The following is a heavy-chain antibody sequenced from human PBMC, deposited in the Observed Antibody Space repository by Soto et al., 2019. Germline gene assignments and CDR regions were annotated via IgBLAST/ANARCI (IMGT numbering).Heavy chain of an antibody. Sequence: QVQLVESGGGVVQPGRSLRLSCAASGLTFRTYGMHWVRQAPGRGLEWVAVIWSDGSNKDHADSVKGRFTISRDNAKNTLFLQMNGLRAEDTAVYYCASDGGGRPFDIWGQGTMVTVSS. V-gene: IGHV3-33*03. CDR2: IWSDGSNK. CDR1: GLTFRTYG. J-gene: IGHJ3*02. D-gene: IGHD3-16*01. CDR3: ASDGGGRPFDI.